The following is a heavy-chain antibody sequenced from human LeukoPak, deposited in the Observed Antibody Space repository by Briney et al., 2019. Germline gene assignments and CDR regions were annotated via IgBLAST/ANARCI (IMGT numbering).Heavy chain of an antibody. V-gene: IGHV4-39*01. CDR2: IYYSGST. CDR3: ARLGGLWLRFWIDH. D-gene: IGHD3-3*01. J-gene: IGHJ4*02. CDR1: GGSISHSNYY. Sequence: PSETLSLTCSVSGGSISHSNYYWVWIRQPPGKGLEWIGSIYYSGSTYDNPSLKSRITISVDTSKNQFSLKLSSVTAADTAVYYCARLGGLWLRFWIDHWGQGALVTVSS.